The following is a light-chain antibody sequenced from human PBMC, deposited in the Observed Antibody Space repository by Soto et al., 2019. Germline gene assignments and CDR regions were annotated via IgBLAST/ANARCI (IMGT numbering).Light chain of an antibody. CDR3: QQYNNWPPLT. CDR1: QSVSGN. CDR2: GAS. J-gene: IGKJ4*01. V-gene: IGKV3-15*01. Sequence: EIVMTQSPATLSVSPGEGATLSCRASQSVSGNLAWYQQKPGQAPRLLIYGASTRATGIPARFSGSGSGTEFTLTNSSLQSEDFAVYYCQQYNNWPPLTFGGGTKVEIK.